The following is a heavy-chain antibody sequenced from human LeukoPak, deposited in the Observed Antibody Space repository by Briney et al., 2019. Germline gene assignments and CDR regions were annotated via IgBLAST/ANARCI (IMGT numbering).Heavy chain of an antibody. Sequence: GGSLRLSCAGSGFTFSSYSMNWVRQAPGKGLEWVSSISGDSRYMYYADSVKGRFTISRDNAKNSLYLQMNSLRAEDTAVYYCARVDRYRSAVDIWGQGTMVTVSS. CDR3: ARVDRYRSAVDI. V-gene: IGHV3-21*01. D-gene: IGHD1-14*01. J-gene: IGHJ3*02. CDR1: GFTFSSYS. CDR2: ISGDSRYM.